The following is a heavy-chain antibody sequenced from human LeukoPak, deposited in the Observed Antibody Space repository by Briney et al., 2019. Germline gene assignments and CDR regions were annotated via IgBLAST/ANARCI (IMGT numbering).Heavy chain of an antibody. J-gene: IGHJ3*02. D-gene: IGHD7-27*01. CDR1: GYTFTGYY. CDR3: ARFDWGLDAFDI. CDR2: INPNSGGT. Sequence: ASVTVSCKASGYTFTGYYMHWVRQAPGQGLEWMGWINPNSGGTNYAQKFQGRVTMTRDTSISTAYMELSRLRSDDTAVYYCARFDWGLDAFDIWGQGTMVTVSS. V-gene: IGHV1-2*02.